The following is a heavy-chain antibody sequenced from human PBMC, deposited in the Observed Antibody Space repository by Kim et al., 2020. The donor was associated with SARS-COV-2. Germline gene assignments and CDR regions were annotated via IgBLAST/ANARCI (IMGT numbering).Heavy chain of an antibody. D-gene: IGHD3-3*01. V-gene: IGHV3-30*02. Sequence: ADSVQGRFTISRDNSKNALYLQMNSLRTEDTAVYYCAKEGFLEWYVGGMDVWGQGTTVTVSS. CDR3: AKEGFLEWYVGGMDV. J-gene: IGHJ6*02.